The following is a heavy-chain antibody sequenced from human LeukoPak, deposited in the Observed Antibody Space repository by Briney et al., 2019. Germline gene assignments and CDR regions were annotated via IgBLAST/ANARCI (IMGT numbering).Heavy chain of an antibody. D-gene: IGHD4-17*01. CDR2: INHSGST. CDR1: GGSFSGYY. CDR3: ASYGHLVDY. Sequence: SETLSLTCAVYGGSFSGYYWSWIRQPPGKGLEWIGKINHSGSTNYNPSLKSRVTISVDTSKNQFSLKLSSVTAADTAVYYCASYGHLVDYWGQGTLVTVSS. J-gene: IGHJ4*02. V-gene: IGHV4-34*01.